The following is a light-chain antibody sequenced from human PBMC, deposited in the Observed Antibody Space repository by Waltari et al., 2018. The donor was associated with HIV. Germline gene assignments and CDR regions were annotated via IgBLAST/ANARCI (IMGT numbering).Light chain of an antibody. V-gene: IGKV3-15*01. J-gene: IGKJ2*01. CDR2: GAS. Sequence: EVVMTQSPATLSVSPGERATLSCRASQSVSSNLAWYQHKPGQAPRLLISGASTRATGVSARVTGSGSGTEFTLTISSLQSEDFALYYCQQYNNWPPTFGQGTKLEI. CDR3: QQYNNWPPT. CDR1: QSVSSN.